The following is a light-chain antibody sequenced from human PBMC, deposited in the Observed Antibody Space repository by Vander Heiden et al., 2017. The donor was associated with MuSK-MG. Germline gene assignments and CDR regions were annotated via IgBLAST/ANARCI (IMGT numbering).Light chain of an antibody. CDR1: QSISSW. CDR3: QQYNSYLYT. Sequence: DSHITHPPPTLSASVGDRVTITCRASQSISSWLAWYQQKPGNAPKLLIYKASSLESGVPSRFSGSGSGTEFTLTISSLQPDDFATYYCQQYNSYLYTFGQGTKLEIK. CDR2: KAS. V-gene: IGKV1-5*03. J-gene: IGKJ2*01.